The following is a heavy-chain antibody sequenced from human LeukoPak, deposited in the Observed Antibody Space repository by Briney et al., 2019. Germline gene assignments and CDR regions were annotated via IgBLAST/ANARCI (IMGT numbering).Heavy chain of an antibody. V-gene: IGHV4-59*01. D-gene: IGHD1-1*01. CDR2: IYGSGST. CDR3: AREGTSGTHLNWFDP. J-gene: IGHJ5*02. Sequence: PSETLSLTCTVSGGSISSYYWSWIRQPPGKGLEWIGHIYGSGSTNYNPSLKSRVTLSVDTSKNQFSLKLSSVTAADTAVYYCAREGTSGTHLNWFDPWGQGALVTVSS. CDR1: GGSISSYY.